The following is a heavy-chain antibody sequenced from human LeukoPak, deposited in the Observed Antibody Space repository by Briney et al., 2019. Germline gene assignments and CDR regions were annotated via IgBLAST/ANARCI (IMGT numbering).Heavy chain of an antibody. V-gene: IGHV4-38-2*02. CDR2: ISHRGST. CDR1: GYSISNGYY. Sequence: SETLSLTCTVSGYSISNGYYWGWIRQPPGKGLEWVGSISHRGSTYYNPSLRSRIAISLDRSKQKFSLKLTSVTAADTAVYFCARGAEYYAIWRGYAGYSDYWGQGISVTVSS. J-gene: IGHJ4*02. D-gene: IGHD3-3*01. CDR3: ARGAEYYAIWRGYAGYSDY.